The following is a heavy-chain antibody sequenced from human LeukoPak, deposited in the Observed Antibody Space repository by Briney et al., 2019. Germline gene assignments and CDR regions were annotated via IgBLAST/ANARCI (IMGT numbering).Heavy chain of an antibody. CDR2: IKSKTDGGTT. Sequence: TSGGSLRLSCAASGFTFSNAWMSWVRQAPGKGLEWVGRIKSKTDGGTTDYAAPVKGRFTISRDDSKNTLYLQMNSLKTEDTAVYYCTTERMGFGESYGGWWGQGTLVTVSS. V-gene: IGHV3-15*01. CDR1: GFTFSNAW. J-gene: IGHJ4*02. D-gene: IGHD3-10*01. CDR3: TTERMGFGESYGGW.